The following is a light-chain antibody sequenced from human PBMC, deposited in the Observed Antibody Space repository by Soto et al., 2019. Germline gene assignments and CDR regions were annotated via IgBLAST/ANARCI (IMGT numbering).Light chain of an antibody. CDR1: QSVSSSY. CDR2: GAS. J-gene: IGKJ2*01. V-gene: IGKV3-20*01. Sequence: EIVLTQSPGTLSLSPGERATLSCRASQSVSSSYLAWYQQNPGQAPRLLIYGASSRATGIPDRFSGSASGTDFTLTIRSLEPEDFAVYYCHQYAGSAYTFGQGTKLAIK. CDR3: HQYAGSAYT.